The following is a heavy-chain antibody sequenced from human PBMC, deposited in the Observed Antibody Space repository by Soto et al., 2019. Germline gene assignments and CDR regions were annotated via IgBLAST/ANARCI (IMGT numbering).Heavy chain of an antibody. CDR3: AKNSGWFNT. V-gene: IGHV1-46*01. Sequence: VASVKVSCKASGYTFTTYYMYWVRQAPGQGLEWMGIINPSGGSTSFAQKFQGRVTISRDNSINTVFLQMNSLRADDTALYFCAKNSGWFNTWGQGALVTVSS. CDR2: INPSGGST. CDR1: GYTFTTYY. D-gene: IGHD3-10*01. J-gene: IGHJ5*02.